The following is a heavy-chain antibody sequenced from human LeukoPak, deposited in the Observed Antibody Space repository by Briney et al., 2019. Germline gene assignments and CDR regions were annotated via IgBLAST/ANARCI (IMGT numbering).Heavy chain of an antibody. V-gene: IGHV4-61*01. D-gene: IGHD1-26*01. J-gene: IGHJ4*02. Sequence: SETLSLTCTVSGGSVNSGSYYWNWIRQPPGKGLEWIGYIYYSGSTNYNPSLKSRVTISVDTSKNQFSLKLSSVTAADTAVYYCARAAYSGSYHSDYWGQRTLVTVSP. CDR3: ARAAYSGSYHSDY. CDR1: GGSVNSGSYY. CDR2: IYYSGST.